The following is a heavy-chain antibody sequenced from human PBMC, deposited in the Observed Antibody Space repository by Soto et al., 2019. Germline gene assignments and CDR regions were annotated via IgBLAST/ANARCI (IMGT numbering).Heavy chain of an antibody. D-gene: IGHD1-20*01. Sequence: NPSETLSLTCTVSGGSISSGDYYWSWIRQPPGKGLEWIGYIYYSGSTYYNTSLKSRVTISVDTSKNQFSLKLSSVTAADTAVYYCAIPRGARYFHYCDPAILRTVSS. V-gene: IGHV4-30-4*01. CDR3: AIPRGARYFHY. J-gene: IGHJ4*02. CDR2: IYYSGST. CDR1: GGSISSGDYY.